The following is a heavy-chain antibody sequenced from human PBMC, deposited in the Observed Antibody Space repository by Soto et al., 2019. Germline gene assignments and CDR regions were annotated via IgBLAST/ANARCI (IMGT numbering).Heavy chain of an antibody. CDR2: VYHSGAT. CDR3: VINGSYSLDV. V-gene: IGHV4-4*02. J-gene: IGHJ6*02. D-gene: IGHD3-10*01. Sequence: QVQLQKSGPGLVRPSGTLSLTCAASGDSIIGTGWWSWVRQSPGKGLDWIGEVYHSGATNYNPSLKSPVSISVDTSRNQFSLNLGSVSAADTAVYYCVINGSYSLDVWGQGTKVTVSS. CDR1: GDSIIGTGW.